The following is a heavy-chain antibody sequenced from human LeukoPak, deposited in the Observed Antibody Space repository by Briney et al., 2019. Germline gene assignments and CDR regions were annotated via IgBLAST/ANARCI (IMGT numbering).Heavy chain of an antibody. CDR2: IYYSGST. D-gene: IGHD1-1*01. J-gene: IGHJ6*03. Sequence: SETLSLTCTVSGGSISSSSYYWGWIRQPPGKGLEWIGSIYYSGSTYYNPSLKSRVTISVDTSKNQFSLKLSSVTAADTAVYYCARAGGTTYPYYYYYMDVWGKGTTVTVSS. CDR3: ARAGGTTYPYYYYYMDV. V-gene: IGHV4-39*07. CDR1: GGSISSSSYY.